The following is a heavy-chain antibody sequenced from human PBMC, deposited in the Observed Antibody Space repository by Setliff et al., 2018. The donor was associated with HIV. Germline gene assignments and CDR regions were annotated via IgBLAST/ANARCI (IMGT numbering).Heavy chain of an antibody. D-gene: IGHD5-12*01. V-gene: IGHV3-23*01. CDR3: AKDPRAAVATICDY. Sequence: GSLRLSCAASGFTFSSYAMTWVRQAPGKGLEWVSSISNNGGKTYYADSEKGRFTISRDNSKNTLYLQMNSLRAEDTAVYYCAKDPRAAVATICDYWGQGTLVTVSS. CDR1: GFTFSSYA. CDR2: ISNNGGKT. J-gene: IGHJ4*02.